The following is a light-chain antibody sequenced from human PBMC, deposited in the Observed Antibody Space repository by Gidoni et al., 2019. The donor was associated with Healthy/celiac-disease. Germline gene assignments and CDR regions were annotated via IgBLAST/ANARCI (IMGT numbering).Light chain of an antibody. Sequence: QSALTQPASVSGSPGQSITITCTGTSSDVGGYNYVSWYQLHPGKAPKLMIYDVSNRPSGVSKRFSGSKSGNTASLTISGLQAEDEADYYCSSYTSSSTRVFGTGTKVTVL. J-gene: IGLJ1*01. CDR1: SSDVGGYNY. CDR2: DVS. V-gene: IGLV2-14*01. CDR3: SSYTSSSTRV.